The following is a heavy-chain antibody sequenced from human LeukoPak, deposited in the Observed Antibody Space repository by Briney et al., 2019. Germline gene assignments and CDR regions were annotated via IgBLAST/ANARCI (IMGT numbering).Heavy chain of an antibody. V-gene: IGHV1-2*02. CDR3: ARRVRYYYGSGSYYEYYFDY. CDR2: INPNSGGT. Sequence: ASVKVSCKASGYTFTGYYMHWVRQAPGQGLEWMGWINPNSGGTNYAQKFQGRVTMTRDTSISTAYMELRSLRSDGTAVYYCARRVRYYYGSGSYYEYYFDYWGQGTLVTVSS. J-gene: IGHJ4*02. CDR1: GYTFTGYY. D-gene: IGHD3-10*01.